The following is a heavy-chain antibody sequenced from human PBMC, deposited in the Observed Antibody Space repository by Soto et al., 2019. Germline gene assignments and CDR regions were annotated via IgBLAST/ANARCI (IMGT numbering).Heavy chain of an antibody. CDR2: ISGSGGST. Sequence: LRLSCAASGFTFSSYAMSWVRQAPGKGLEWVSAISGSGGSTYYADSVKGRFTISRDNSKNTLYLQMNSLRAEDTAVYYCAKDQRLMLYRNFDYWGQGTLVTVSS. V-gene: IGHV3-23*01. CDR1: GFTFSSYA. CDR3: AKDQRLMLYRNFDY. D-gene: IGHD2-8*01. J-gene: IGHJ4*02.